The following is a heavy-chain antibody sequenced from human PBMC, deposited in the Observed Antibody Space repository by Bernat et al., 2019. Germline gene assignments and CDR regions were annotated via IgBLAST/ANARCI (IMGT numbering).Heavy chain of an antibody. CDR2: INPNSGGT. CDR3: ARDPELRYSIPYYYYYYGMDV. V-gene: IGHV1-2*02. J-gene: IGHJ6*02. CDR1: GYTFTVYY. D-gene: IGHD3-9*01. Sequence: QVQLVQFGAEVKKPGASVKVSCKVSGYTFTVYYMHLVRQAPGQGLECMGWINPNSGGTNYAQKFQDRVTRTGDTSISTAYMEVSRLRSDDTAVYYCARDPELRYSIPYYYYYYGMDVWGRGTTVTVAS.